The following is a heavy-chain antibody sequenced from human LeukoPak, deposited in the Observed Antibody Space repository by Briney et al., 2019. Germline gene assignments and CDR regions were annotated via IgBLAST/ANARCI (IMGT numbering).Heavy chain of an antibody. D-gene: IGHD5-12*01. Sequence: ASVKVSCKASGYTFTGYYMHWVRQAPGQGLEWMGWINPNSGGTNYAQKFQGWVTMTRDTSISTAYMELSRLRSDDTAVYYCARDQGSGGYDSTDYWGQGTLVTVSS. CDR1: GYTFTGYY. J-gene: IGHJ4*02. CDR2: INPNSGGT. CDR3: ARDQGSGGYDSTDY. V-gene: IGHV1-2*04.